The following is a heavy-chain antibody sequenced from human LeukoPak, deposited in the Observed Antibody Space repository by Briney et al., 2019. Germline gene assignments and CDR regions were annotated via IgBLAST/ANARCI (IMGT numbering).Heavy chain of an antibody. J-gene: IGHJ4*02. V-gene: IGHV4-61*02. Sequence: PSETLSLTCTVSGGSISSGSYYWSWIRQPAGKGLEWIGRIYTSGSTNYNPSLKSRVTISVDTSKNQFSLKLSSVTAADTAVYYCARFPGYCYGPHFDYWGQGTLVTVSS. CDR3: ARFPGYCYGPHFDY. CDR2: IYTSGST. D-gene: IGHD5-18*01. CDR1: GGSISSGSYY.